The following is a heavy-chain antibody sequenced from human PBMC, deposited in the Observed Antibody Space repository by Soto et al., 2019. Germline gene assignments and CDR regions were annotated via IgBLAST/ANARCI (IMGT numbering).Heavy chain of an antibody. CDR1: GYIFTSYW. J-gene: IGHJ4*02. V-gene: IGHV5-10-1*01. Sequence: LGESLKISCKGSGYIFTSYWISWVRQMPGKGLEWMGRIDPSDSYTNYSPSFQGHVTISADKSISTAYLQWSSLKASDSGIYYCAQVRLTGHWSCNECYAAYYFDYCRQGNLVTVSS. D-gene: IGHD3-16*01. CDR2: IDPSDSYT. CDR3: AQVRLTGHWSCNECYAAYYFDY.